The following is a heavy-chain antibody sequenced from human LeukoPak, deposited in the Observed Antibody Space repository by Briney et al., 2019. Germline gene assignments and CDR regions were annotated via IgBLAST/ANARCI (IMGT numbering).Heavy chain of an antibody. CDR3: AVLPRGYCTNGVCWSGSNC. J-gene: IGHJ4*01. D-gene: IGHD2-8*01. Sequence: ASVKVSCKASGYTFTSYDINCVRQATGQGLEWMGWMNPNSGNTGYAQKFQGRVTITRNTSISTAYMELSSLRSEDTAVYYCAVLPRGYCTNGVCWSGSNCCGQATLVTVSS. CDR2: MNPNSGNT. V-gene: IGHV1-8*03. CDR1: GYTFTSYD.